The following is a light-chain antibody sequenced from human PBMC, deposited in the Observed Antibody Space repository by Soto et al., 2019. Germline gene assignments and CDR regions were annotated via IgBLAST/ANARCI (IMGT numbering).Light chain of an antibody. Sequence: EIVMTQSPAALSVSPGERATLSCRASQSVSSSYLAWYQQKPGQAPRLLIYGASSRATGIPDRFSGSGSETEFTLTIRSLQSEDFAVYFCQQYNNWPSFGQGTRLEI. V-gene: IGKV3D-15*01. CDR2: GAS. J-gene: IGKJ5*01. CDR3: QQYNNWPS. CDR1: QSVSSSY.